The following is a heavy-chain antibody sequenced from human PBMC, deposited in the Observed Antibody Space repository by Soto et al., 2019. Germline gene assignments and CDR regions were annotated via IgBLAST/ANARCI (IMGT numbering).Heavy chain of an antibody. Sequence: GASVKVSCKASGYTFTGYYMHWVRQAPGQGLEWMGWINPNSGGTNYAQKFQGWVTMTRDTSISTAYMELSRLRSDDTAVYYCARAYYDSSGYPPEPLYGMDVWGQGTTVTVSS. V-gene: IGHV1-2*04. D-gene: IGHD3-22*01. CDR3: ARAYYDSSGYPPEPLYGMDV. CDR1: GYTFTGYY. CDR2: INPNSGGT. J-gene: IGHJ6*02.